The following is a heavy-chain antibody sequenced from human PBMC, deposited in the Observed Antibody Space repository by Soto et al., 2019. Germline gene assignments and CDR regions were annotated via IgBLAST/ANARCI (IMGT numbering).Heavy chain of an antibody. CDR1: GFYFSIYT. CDR3: AIDSDGGY. V-gene: IGHV3-23*01. D-gene: IGHD2-15*01. Sequence: EVRLSESGGGLVQPGESLRLSCAASGFYFSIYTMIWVRQAPGKGLEWVSGISATTGNTYYTDSVKGRFTISRDNFENTLFLQMNNLRAEDTALYYCAIDSDGGYWGQGTLVTVSS. CDR2: ISATTGNT. J-gene: IGHJ4*02.